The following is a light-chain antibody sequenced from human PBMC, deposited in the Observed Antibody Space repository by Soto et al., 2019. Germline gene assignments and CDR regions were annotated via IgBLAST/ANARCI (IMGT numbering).Light chain of an antibody. CDR3: CSYAGSDTFGYV. Sequence: QSVLTQPRSVSGSPGQSVTISCTGTSSDVGGYNYVSWYQQHPGKAPKLMIYDVSKRPSGVPDRFSGSKSGNTASLTISGLQAEDEADYYCCSYAGSDTFGYVFGTGTQLTVL. CDR2: DVS. J-gene: IGLJ1*01. V-gene: IGLV2-11*01. CDR1: SSDVGGYNY.